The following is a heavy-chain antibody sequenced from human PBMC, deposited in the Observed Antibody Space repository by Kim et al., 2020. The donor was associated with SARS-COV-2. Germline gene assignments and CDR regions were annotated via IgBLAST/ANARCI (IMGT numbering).Heavy chain of an antibody. J-gene: IGHJ5*02. Sequence: ASVKVSCKVSGYTLTELSMHWVRQAPGKGLEWMGGFDPEDGETIYAQKFQGRVTMTEDTSTDTAYMELSSLRSEDTAVYYCATELFWGVGFDPWGQGTLVTVSS. CDR1: GYTLTELS. D-gene: IGHD3-10*02. CDR3: ATELFWGVGFDP. CDR2: FDPEDGET. V-gene: IGHV1-24*01.